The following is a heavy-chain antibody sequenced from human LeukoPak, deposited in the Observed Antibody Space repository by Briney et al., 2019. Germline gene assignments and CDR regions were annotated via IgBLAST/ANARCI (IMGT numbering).Heavy chain of an antibody. Sequence: GGSLRLPCAASGFTFSTYAMNWVRQAPGKGLEWVSLISGSGGNSYYADSVKGRFTISRDNSKNTLYLQMNSLRAEDTAVYYCARDLVRGVVIRIYYGMDVWGQGTTVTVSS. D-gene: IGHD3-3*01. CDR3: ARDLVRGVVIRIYYGMDV. CDR1: GFTFSTYA. V-gene: IGHV3-23*01. J-gene: IGHJ6*02. CDR2: ISGSGGNS.